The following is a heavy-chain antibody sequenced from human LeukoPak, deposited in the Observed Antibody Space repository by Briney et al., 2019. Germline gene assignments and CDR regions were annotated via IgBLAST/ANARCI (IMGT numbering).Heavy chain of an antibody. CDR2: ISGSGGST. CDR3: AKDPSRPAALPNWFDP. Sequence: PGGSLRLSCAAYGFTFSRYAMSWVRQAPGKGLEWVSAISGSGGSTYHANSMKGRFTISRDNSKNTLYLQMNSLRAEDTAVYYCAKDPSRPAALPNWFDPWGQGTLVTVSS. J-gene: IGHJ5*02. CDR1: GFTFSRYA. V-gene: IGHV3-23*01. D-gene: IGHD2-2*01.